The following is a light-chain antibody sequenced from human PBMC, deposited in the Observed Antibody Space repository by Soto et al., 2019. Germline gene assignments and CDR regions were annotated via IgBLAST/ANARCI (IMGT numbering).Light chain of an antibody. J-gene: IGKJ5*01. V-gene: IGKV1-12*01. CDR1: QAVNSW. CDR3: QQRNNHPIS. CDR2: AVS. Sequence: DNQLTQSPSSISASVGDRVTITCRASQAVNSWLAWFKTTPGMAPKLVIYAVSSLQSGVPSRLRGIVSGKAFTIPLSRLQPEEGATDDRQQRNNHPISFCPGTRLEIK.